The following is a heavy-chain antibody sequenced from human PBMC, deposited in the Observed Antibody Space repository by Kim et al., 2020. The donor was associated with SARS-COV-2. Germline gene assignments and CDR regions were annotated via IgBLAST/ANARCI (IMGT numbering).Heavy chain of an antibody. CDR2: ISSSGSNI. Sequence: GGSLRLSCAASGFTFSDYYMSWIRQAPGKGMEWVSYISSSGSNIYYADSVKGRFTISRDNAKNSLYLQMNSLRAEDTAVYYCAREGEDGTTPLDYWGQGTLVTVSS. CDR1: GFTFSDYY. D-gene: IGHD3-16*01. CDR3: AREGEDGTTPLDY. V-gene: IGHV3-11*01. J-gene: IGHJ4*02.